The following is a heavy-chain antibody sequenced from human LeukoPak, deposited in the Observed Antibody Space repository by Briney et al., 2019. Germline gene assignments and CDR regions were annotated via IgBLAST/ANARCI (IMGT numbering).Heavy chain of an antibody. CDR1: GFTFSDYY. D-gene: IGHD5-24*01. Sequence: GGSLRLSCAASGFTFSDYYMSWIRQAPGKGLEWVPYISGSGIAIYFADSVKGRFSISRDNAKNSLYLQMNSLRAEDTAVYYCARFEEKATIFDYWGQGTLVTVSS. V-gene: IGHV3-11*04. CDR3: ARFEEKATIFDY. J-gene: IGHJ4*02. CDR2: ISGSGIAI.